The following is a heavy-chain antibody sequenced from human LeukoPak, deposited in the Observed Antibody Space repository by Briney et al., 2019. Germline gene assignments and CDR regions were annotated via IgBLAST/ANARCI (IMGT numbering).Heavy chain of an antibody. CDR3: AKYKGAALYYHYGLDV. D-gene: IGHD1-14*01. CDR2: ILNDGSNT. J-gene: IGHJ6*02. V-gene: IGHV3-30*18. Sequence: GGSLRLSCAASGFTFRNFVMHWVRQAPGKGLEWVAGILNDGSNTDYADSVKGRFTVSRDNSENTLYLQMNSLRDEDTAVYYCAKYKGAALYYHYGLDVWGPGTTVTVSS. CDR1: GFTFRNFV.